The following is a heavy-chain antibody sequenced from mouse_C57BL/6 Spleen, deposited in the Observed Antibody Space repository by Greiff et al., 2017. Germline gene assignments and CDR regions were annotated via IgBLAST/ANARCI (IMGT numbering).Heavy chain of an antibody. Sequence: EVKLVESGGGLVKPGGSLKLSCAASGFTFSDYGMHWVRQAPEKGLEWVAYISSCSSTIYYADTVKGRFTISRDKAKNTLFLQMTSLRSEDTAMYYCARLSNYVFDYWGQGTTLTVSS. D-gene: IGHD2-5*01. CDR3: ARLSNYVFDY. V-gene: IGHV5-17*01. J-gene: IGHJ2*01. CDR1: GFTFSDYG. CDR2: ISSCSSTI.